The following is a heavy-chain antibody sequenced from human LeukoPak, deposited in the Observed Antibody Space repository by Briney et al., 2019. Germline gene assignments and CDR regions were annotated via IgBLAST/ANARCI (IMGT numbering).Heavy chain of an antibody. Sequence: ASVKVSCKASGYTFTSYGISWVRQAPGQGLEWMGWISAYNGKTNHAQNFQGRVTMTTDTSTSTAYVELRSLRSGDTAVYYCARDGKQQLGFDYWGQGTLVTVSS. CDR2: ISAYNGKT. CDR1: GYTFTSYG. J-gene: IGHJ4*02. V-gene: IGHV1-18*01. D-gene: IGHD6-13*01. CDR3: ARDGKQQLGFDY.